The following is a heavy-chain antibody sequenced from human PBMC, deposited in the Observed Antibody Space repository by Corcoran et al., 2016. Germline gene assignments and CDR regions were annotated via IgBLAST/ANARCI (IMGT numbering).Heavy chain of an antibody. CDR2: IYHTGNT. CDR1: GYSITTDYY. J-gene: IGHJ4*02. Sequence: QVHLQESGPGLLKPSETLSLTCTLSGYSITTDYYWGWVRQPPGKGLEWIANIYHTGNTYYNPSLRSRVTISVDTSKNQFSLSLHAVTAADTAVYYCAGDRWRRAGEGYSVDYWGRGTLVTVSS. CDR3: AGDRWRRAGEGYSVDY. D-gene: IGHD2-15*01. V-gene: IGHV4-38-2*02.